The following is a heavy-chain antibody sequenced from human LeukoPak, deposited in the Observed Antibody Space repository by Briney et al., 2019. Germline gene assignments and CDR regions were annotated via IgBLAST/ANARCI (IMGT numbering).Heavy chain of an antibody. CDR1: GYTFTSYD. Sequence: GASVKVSCKASGYTFTSYDINWVRQATGQGLEWMGWMNPNSGNTGYAQKFQGRVTMTRNTSISTAYMELSSLRSEDTAVYYCARGHYRSSRGIAAAEYWGQGTLVTVSS. J-gene: IGHJ4*02. D-gene: IGHD6-13*01. V-gene: IGHV1-8*01. CDR2: MNPNSGNT. CDR3: ARGHYRSSRGIAAAEY.